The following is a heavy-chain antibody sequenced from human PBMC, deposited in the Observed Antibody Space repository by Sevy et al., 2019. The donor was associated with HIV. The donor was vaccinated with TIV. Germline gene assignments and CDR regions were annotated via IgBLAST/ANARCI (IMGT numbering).Heavy chain of an antibody. V-gene: IGHV3-23*01. J-gene: IGHJ6*02. CDR1: EFTFSSYA. D-gene: IGHD2-15*01. Sequence: GGSLRLSCAGSEFTFSSYAMSWVLQAPGKGLEWVSSVSGSGRYTYFADSVEGRFTISRDNSKNSLYVQMNSLRAEDTAVYFCSKGYCSGGSCPRDYYYYGMDVWGQGTTVTVSS. CDR2: VSGSGRYT. CDR3: SKGYCSGGSCPRDYYYYGMDV.